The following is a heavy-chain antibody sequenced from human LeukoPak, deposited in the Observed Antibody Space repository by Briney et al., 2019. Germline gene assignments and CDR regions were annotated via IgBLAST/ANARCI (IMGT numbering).Heavy chain of an antibody. D-gene: IGHD3-22*01. CDR1: GYTFSTYP. Sequence: GASVEVSFKASGYTFSTYPMNWVRQAPGQGLEWMGWINTNTGSPTYAQGLIGRFVFSLDTSVSTAVLQINSLKAEDTALYYCVRGIDTTGYFNYWGQGTLVTVSS. CDR3: VRGIDTTGYFNY. CDR2: INTNTGSP. J-gene: IGHJ4*02. V-gene: IGHV7-4-1*02.